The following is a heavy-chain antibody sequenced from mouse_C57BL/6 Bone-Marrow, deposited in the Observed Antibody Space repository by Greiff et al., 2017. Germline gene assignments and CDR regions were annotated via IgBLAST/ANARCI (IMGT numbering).Heavy chain of an antibody. Sequence: QVQLQQPGAELVRPGTSVKLSCKASGYTFTSYWMHWVKQRPGQGLEWIGVIDPSDSYTNYNQTFKGKATLTVDTSSSTAYMQLSSRTSEDSAVYDCARGGLALLYPFDYWGQGTTLTVSS. CDR1: GYTFTSYW. D-gene: IGHD1-1*01. J-gene: IGHJ2*01. CDR3: ARGGLALLYPFDY. V-gene: IGHV1-59*01. CDR2: IDPSDSYT.